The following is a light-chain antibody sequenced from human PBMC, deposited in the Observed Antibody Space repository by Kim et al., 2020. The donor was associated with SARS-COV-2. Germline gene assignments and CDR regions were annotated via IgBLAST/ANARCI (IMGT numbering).Light chain of an antibody. V-gene: IGLV4-69*01. CDR2: VNGDGSH. Sequence: SVKLNCPLSSGHSPYAIAWHQQQPEKGPRYLMKVNGDGSHSKGDGIPDRFSGSSSGAERYLTISSLQSEDEADYYCQTWDTDIMVFGGGTQLTVL. J-gene: IGLJ3*02. CDR3: QTWDTDIMV. CDR1: SGHSPYA.